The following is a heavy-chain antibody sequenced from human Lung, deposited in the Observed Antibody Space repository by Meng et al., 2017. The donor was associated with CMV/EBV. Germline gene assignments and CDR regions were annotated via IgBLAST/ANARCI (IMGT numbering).Heavy chain of an antibody. J-gene: IGHJ6*02. Sequence: SVKVSXKASGGTFSSYAISWVRQAPGQGLEWMGGIIPILGIANYAQRFQGRVTITADKSTSTAYMELSSLRSEDTAVYYCASLGYCSSTSCPFYYYYGMDVWGQGXTVTVSS. CDR2: IIPILGIA. V-gene: IGHV1-69*10. CDR1: GGTFSSYA. D-gene: IGHD2-2*01. CDR3: ASLGYCSSTSCPFYYYYGMDV.